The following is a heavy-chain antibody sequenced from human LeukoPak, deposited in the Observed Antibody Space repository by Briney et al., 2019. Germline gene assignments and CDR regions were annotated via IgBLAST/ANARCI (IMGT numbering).Heavy chain of an antibody. CDR1: GGSISSYY. Sequence: SETLSLTCTVSGGSISSYYWSWIRQPPGKGLEWIGCIYHSGSTYYNPSLKSRVTISVDTSKNQFSLKLSSVTAADTAVYYCARGVRFLEWLLLDDAFDIWGQGTVVTVSS. V-gene: IGHV4-59*08. CDR2: IYHSGST. D-gene: IGHD3-3*01. CDR3: ARGVRFLEWLLLDDAFDI. J-gene: IGHJ3*02.